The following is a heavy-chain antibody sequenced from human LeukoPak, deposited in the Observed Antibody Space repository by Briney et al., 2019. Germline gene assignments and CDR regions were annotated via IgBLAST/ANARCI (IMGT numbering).Heavy chain of an antibody. V-gene: IGHV3-7*03. D-gene: IGHD6-19*01. Sequence: GGSLRLSCEVSGFNFRDHWMDWVRQAPGKGLEWVGHIKTDGSETYYVDSLKGRFSISRDNTNNALYLQMNSLRVEDTAVYYCAKNNGWFHLAQWGQGTLVTVSS. J-gene: IGHJ4*02. CDR2: IKTDGSET. CDR1: GFNFRDHW. CDR3: AKNNGWFHLAQ.